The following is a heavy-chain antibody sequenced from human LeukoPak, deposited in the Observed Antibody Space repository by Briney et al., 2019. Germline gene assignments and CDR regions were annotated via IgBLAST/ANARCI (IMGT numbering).Heavy chain of an antibody. D-gene: IGHD1-26*01. Sequence: SETLSLTCTVSGGSISSYYWSWIRQPPGKGLEWVGYIYYSGSTNYNPSLKSRVTISVDTSKHQFSLKLSSVTAADTAVYYCARDRRASGSYDLWGQGTLVTVSS. CDR2: IYYSGST. V-gene: IGHV4-59*12. CDR1: GGSISSYY. CDR3: ARDRRASGSYDL. J-gene: IGHJ5*02.